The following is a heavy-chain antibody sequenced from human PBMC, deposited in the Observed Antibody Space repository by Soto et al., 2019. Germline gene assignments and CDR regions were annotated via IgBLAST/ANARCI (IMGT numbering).Heavy chain of an antibody. D-gene: IGHD5-18*01. V-gene: IGHV4-30-4*01. Sequence: SETLSLTSTVSGFNISSGDYYWSWIRQPPGKGLEWIGYIYYSGSTYYNPSLKSRVTISVDTSKNQFSLKLSSVTAADTAVYYCARYSYGFHNFDYWGQGTLVTVSS. CDR2: IYYSGST. CDR3: ARYSYGFHNFDY. J-gene: IGHJ4*02. CDR1: GFNISSGDYY.